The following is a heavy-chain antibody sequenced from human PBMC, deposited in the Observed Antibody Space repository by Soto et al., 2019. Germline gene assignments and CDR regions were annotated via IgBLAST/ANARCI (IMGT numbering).Heavy chain of an antibody. V-gene: IGHV1-69*12. CDR1: GGTFRRYG. CDR2: IIPIFGTA. CDR3: AMTREYYYYGMDV. Sequence: QVQLVQSGAEVKKPGSSVKVFCKASGGTFRRYGMSWVRQAPGQGLEWMGGIIPIFGTANYAQKFQGRVTITADESTSTAYMELSSLRSEDTAVYYCAMTREYYYYGMDVWGQGTTVTVSS. J-gene: IGHJ6*02.